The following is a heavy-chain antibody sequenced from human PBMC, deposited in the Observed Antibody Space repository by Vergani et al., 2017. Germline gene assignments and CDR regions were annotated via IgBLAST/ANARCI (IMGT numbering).Heavy chain of an antibody. CDR1: GYTFTSYG. Sequence: QVQLVQSGAEVKKPGASVKVSCKASGYTFTSYGISWVRQAPGQGLEWMGWISAYNGNTNYAQKLQGRVTMTTDTSTSTAYMRLRSLRSDDTAVYYCARRTNSYGYTALGNWFDPWGQGTLVTVSS. D-gene: IGHD5-18*01. CDR2: ISAYNGNT. CDR3: ARRTNSYGYTALGNWFDP. J-gene: IGHJ5*02. V-gene: IGHV1-18*01.